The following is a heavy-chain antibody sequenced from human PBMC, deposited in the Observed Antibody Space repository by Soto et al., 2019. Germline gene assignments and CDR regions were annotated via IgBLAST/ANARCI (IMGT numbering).Heavy chain of an antibody. CDR3: ARGIYDTSVGTAFDI. V-gene: IGHV6-1*01. Sequence: SQTLSLPCAISGDSVSSGTVVWNWIRLSPSRGLEWLGRTYYRSRWYHEYVVFLQSRISINPDTSKDHYTLQLNSVTPEDTAVYYCARGIYDTSVGTAFDIWGQGTEVTVSS. J-gene: IGHJ3*02. CDR1: GDSVSSGTVV. D-gene: IGHD1-1*01. CDR2: TYYRSRWYH.